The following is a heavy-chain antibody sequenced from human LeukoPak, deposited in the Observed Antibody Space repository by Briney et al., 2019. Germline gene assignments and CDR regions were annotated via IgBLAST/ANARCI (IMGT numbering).Heavy chain of an antibody. Sequence: SETLSLTCTVSGGSISSSTYYWGWIRQPPGKGLEWIGSITYSGSTYYNPSLKSRVTISVDTSKNQFSLKLISVTAADTAVYYCARASYGAGSGSYSRPLGSLDYWGQGTLVTVSS. J-gene: IGHJ4*02. CDR2: ITYSGST. CDR3: ARASYGAGSGSYSRPLGSLDY. V-gene: IGHV4-39*07. D-gene: IGHD3-10*01. CDR1: GGSISSSTYY.